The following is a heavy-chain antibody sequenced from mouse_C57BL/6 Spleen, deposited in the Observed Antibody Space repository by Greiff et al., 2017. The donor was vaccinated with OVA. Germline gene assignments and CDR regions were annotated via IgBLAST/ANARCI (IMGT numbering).Heavy chain of an antibody. CDR3: ARSWAYLYYFDY. J-gene: IGHJ2*01. V-gene: IGHV1-61*01. Sequence: QVQLQQPGAELVRPGSSVKLSCKASGYTFTSYWMDWVKQRPGQGLEWIGNIYPSDSETHYNQKFKDKATLTVDKSSSTAYLQLSSLTSEDSAVYYCARSWAYLYYFDYWGQGTTLTVSS. D-gene: IGHD5-5*01. CDR2: IYPSDSET. CDR1: GYTFTSYW.